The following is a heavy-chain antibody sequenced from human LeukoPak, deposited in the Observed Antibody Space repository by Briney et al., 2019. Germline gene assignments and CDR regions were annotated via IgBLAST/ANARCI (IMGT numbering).Heavy chain of an antibody. CDR1: GFTFSSYA. CDR2: ISGSGGST. Sequence: HPGGSLRLSCAASGFTFSSYAMSWVRQAPGKGLEWVSAISGSGGSTYYADSVKGRFTISRDNSKNTLYLQMNSLRAEDTAVYYCAKDIIGAMVRGVTPDFDYWGQGTLVTVSS. D-gene: IGHD3-10*01. CDR3: AKDIIGAMVRGVTPDFDY. V-gene: IGHV3-23*01. J-gene: IGHJ4*02.